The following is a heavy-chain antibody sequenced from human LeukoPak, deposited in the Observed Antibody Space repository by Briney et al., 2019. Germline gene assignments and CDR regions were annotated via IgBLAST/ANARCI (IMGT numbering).Heavy chain of an antibody. V-gene: IGHV4-31*03. J-gene: IGHJ4*02. CDR3: ARHPYCSSTSCPIDY. CDR1: GGSISSGGYY. D-gene: IGHD2-2*01. Sequence: PSQTLSLTCTVSGGSISSGGYYWSWIRQHPGKGLEWIGYIYYSGSTYYNPSLKSRVTISVDTSKNQFSLKLSSVTAADTAVYYCARHPYCSSTSCPIDYWGQGTLVTVSS. CDR2: IYYSGST.